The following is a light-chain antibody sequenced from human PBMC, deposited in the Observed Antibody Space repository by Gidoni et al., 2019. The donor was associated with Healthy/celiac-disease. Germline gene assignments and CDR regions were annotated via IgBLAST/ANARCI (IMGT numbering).Light chain of an antibody. V-gene: IGKV2-28*01. CDR2: LGS. CDR3: MQALQTPRSMYT. CDR1: QSLLHSNGYNY. J-gene: IGKJ2*01. Sequence: DIVMTQSPLSLPVTPGEPASISCRSSQSLLHSNGYNYLDWYLQKPGQSPQLLIYLGSNRASGVPDRFSGSGSGTDFTLKISRVEAEDVGVYYCMQALQTPRSMYTFXQXTKLXIK.